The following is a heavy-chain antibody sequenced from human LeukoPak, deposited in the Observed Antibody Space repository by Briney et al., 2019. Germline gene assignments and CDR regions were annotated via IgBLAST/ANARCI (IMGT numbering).Heavy chain of an antibody. CDR2: FDGNGPNT. CDR1: GFTFNNYA. D-gene: IGHD2-8*02. J-gene: IGHJ4*02. CDR3: AKPRTTGLGWAQFDY. Sequence: GGSLTLSCVASGFTFNNYAMSWVRQAPGKGLEWVSGFDGNGPNTYYADSVKGRWTISRDNSRNTLYLEMNSLRPEDTAIYYCAKPRTTGLGWAQFDYWGQGSLVTVSS. V-gene: IGHV3-23*01.